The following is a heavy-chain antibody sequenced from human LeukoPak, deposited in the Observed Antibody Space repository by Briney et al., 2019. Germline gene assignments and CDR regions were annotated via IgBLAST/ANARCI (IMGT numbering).Heavy chain of an antibody. CDR1: GFTFSSYG. V-gene: IGHV3-33*01. D-gene: IGHD5-18*01. CDR3: ARSGRQLWSYYFDY. CDR2: MWYDGSNK. J-gene: IGHJ4*02. Sequence: PGGSLRLSCAASGFTFSSYGMHWVRQAPGKGLEWVAVMWYDGSNKYYADSVKGRLTISRDNSKNTLYLQMNSLRAEDTAVYYCARSGRQLWSYYFDYWGQGTLVTVSS.